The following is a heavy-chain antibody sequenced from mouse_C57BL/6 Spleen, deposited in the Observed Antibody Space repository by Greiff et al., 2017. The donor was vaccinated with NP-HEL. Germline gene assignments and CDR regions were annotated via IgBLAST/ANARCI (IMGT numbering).Heavy chain of an antibody. CDR3: ARDRGMYGYDDYAMDY. V-gene: IGHV5-16*01. J-gene: IGHJ4*01. CDR2: INYDGSST. CDR1: GFTFSDYY. Sequence: EVKLMESEGGLVQPGRSMKLSCTASGFTFSDYYMAWVRQVPEKGLEWVANINYDGSSTYYLDSLKSRFIISRDNAKNIIYLQMSSLKSEDTATYYCARDRGMYGYDDYAMDYWGQGTSVTVSS. D-gene: IGHD2-2*01.